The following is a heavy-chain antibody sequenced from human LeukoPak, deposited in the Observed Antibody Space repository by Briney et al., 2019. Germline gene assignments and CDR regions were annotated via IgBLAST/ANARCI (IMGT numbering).Heavy chain of an antibody. CDR3: ARGSQRWELLRDYYYYYMDV. CDR2: ISRSSSYI. CDR1: GFTFSSYR. J-gene: IGHJ6*03. V-gene: IGHV3-21*01. D-gene: IGHD1-26*01. Sequence: GGSLRLSFSASGFTFSSYRMNWARQAPGKGLEWVSSISRSSSYIYYAASVKDRFPITRDNAKNSLYLQMNSLRAEDTAVYYCARGSQRWELLRDYYYYYMDVWGKGTTVTVSS.